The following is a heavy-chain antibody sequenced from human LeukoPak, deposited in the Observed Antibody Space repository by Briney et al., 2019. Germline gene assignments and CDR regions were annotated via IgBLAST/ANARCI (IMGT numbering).Heavy chain of an antibody. CDR1: GFTFSTCA. J-gene: IGHJ5*02. Sequence: GGSLRLSCTASGFTFSTCAMNWVRRAPGKGLEWVSSLSGSGSGIYYADSVKGRFTISRDNSKNTLSLQMNGLRAEDTAVYYCAKGSSGYFADLWGQGTLVTVSS. V-gene: IGHV3-23*01. D-gene: IGHD3-22*01. CDR3: AKGSSGYFADL. CDR2: LSGSGSGI.